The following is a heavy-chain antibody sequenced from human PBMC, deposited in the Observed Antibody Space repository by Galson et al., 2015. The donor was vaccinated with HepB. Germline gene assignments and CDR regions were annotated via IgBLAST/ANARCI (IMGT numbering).Heavy chain of an antibody. Sequence: ETLSLTCTVSGGSISSYYWSWIRQPPGKGLEWVGYAHYSGSTNYNPSLQSRVTLSVDTSKNQFSLKLSSVTAADTAVYYCATTAVAGTRDYWGQGTLVTVSS. D-gene: IGHD6-19*01. CDR1: GGSISSYY. CDR3: ATTAVAGTRDY. V-gene: IGHV4-59*08. J-gene: IGHJ4*02. CDR2: AHYSGST.